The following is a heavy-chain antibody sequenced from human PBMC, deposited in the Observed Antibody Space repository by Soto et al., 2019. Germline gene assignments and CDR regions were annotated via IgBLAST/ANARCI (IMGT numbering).Heavy chain of an antibody. CDR2: MYHSGST. V-gene: IGHV4-4*02. CDR1: GGSISSSNW. CDR3: ARDVSIAAALVGYYYYYGMDV. J-gene: IGHJ6*02. Sequence: QVQLQESGPGLVKPSGTLSLTCAVSGGSISSSNWWSWVRQPPGKGLEWIGEMYHSGSTNYNPSLKSRVTISVDKSKNPFSLKLSSVTAADTAVYYCARDVSIAAALVGYYYYYGMDVWGQGTTVTVSS. D-gene: IGHD6-13*01.